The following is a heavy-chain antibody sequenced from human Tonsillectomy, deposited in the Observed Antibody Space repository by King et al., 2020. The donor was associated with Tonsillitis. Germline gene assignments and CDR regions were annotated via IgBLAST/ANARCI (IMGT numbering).Heavy chain of an antibody. V-gene: IGHV3-21*01. CDR2: ISNSNNDI. Sequence: VQLVESGGGLVKPGGSLRLSCAASGFTFSSYNMNWVRQAPGKGLEWVSSISNSNNDIYYADSVKGRFTISRDNSKNSLYLQMNSLRAGDTAVYYCARAAGDSYGSDYWGQGTLVTVSS. D-gene: IGHD5-18*01. J-gene: IGHJ4*02. CDR3: ARAAGDSYGSDY. CDR1: GFTFSSYN.